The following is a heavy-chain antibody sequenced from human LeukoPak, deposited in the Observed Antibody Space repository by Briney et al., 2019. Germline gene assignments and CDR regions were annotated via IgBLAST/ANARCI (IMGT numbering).Heavy chain of an antibody. Sequence: GGSLRLSCAASGFTFSNYDMHWVRQVTGKGLEWVSAIGTAGDTYYLGSVKGRFTISRENAKKSLYLQMNSLRAGDTAVYYCARSNYGSGTYSHAFDIWGQGTMVTVSS. D-gene: IGHD3-10*01. CDR2: IGTAGDT. CDR3: ARSNYGSGTYSHAFDI. V-gene: IGHV3-13*04. CDR1: GFTFSNYD. J-gene: IGHJ3*02.